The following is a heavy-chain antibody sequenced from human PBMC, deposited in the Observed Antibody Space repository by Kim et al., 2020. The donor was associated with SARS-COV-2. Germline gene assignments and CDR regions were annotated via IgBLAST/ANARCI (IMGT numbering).Heavy chain of an antibody. J-gene: IGHJ6*02. Sequence: SETLSLTCAVSGGSISSSNWWSWVRQPPGKGLEWIGEIYHSGSTNYNPSLKSRVTISVDKSKNQFSLKLSSVTAADTAVYYCARMEITMVRGVIGYYYYYGMDVWGQGTTVTVSS. CDR2: IYHSGST. CDR3: ARMEITMVRGVIGYYYYYGMDV. V-gene: IGHV4-4*02. CDR1: GGSISSSNW. D-gene: IGHD3-10*01.